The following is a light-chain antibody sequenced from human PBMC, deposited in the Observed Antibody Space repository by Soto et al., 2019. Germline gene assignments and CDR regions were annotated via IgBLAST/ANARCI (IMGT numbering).Light chain of an antibody. CDR3: SSYTTNMIPL. CDR1: SSDVGNNNY. J-gene: IGLJ2*01. Sequence: QSALTQPASVSGSPGQSITISCTGTSSDVGNNNYVSWYQHHPGKAPRLLIYEVTSRPAGISHRFSGSKSDNTASLTISGLQAVDEADYYCSSYTTNMIPLFGGGSRLTVL. CDR2: EVT. V-gene: IGLV2-14*01.